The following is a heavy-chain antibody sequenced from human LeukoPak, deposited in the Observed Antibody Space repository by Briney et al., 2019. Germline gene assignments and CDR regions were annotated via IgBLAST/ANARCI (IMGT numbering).Heavy chain of an antibody. D-gene: IGHD3-22*01. J-gene: IGHJ4*02. CDR3: AKFRSHDSSGYPDY. CDR1: GFTFSSYG. V-gene: IGHV3-23*01. Sequence: GGSLRLSCAASGFTFSSYGMHWVRQAPGKGLEWVSAISGSGGSTYYADSVKGRFTISRDNSKNTLYLQMNSLRAEDTAVYYCAKFRSHDSSGYPDYWGQGTLVTVSS. CDR2: ISGSGGST.